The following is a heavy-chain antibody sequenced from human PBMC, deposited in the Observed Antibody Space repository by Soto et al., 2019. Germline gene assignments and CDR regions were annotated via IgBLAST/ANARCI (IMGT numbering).Heavy chain of an antibody. Sequence: SETLSLTCAVYGGSFSGYYWNWIRKPPGKGLEWIGEINHSGNTEYNPSLKSLFTISVDTSKNQFSLNLSSVTAADTALFFCSVTGAYIRGCYTAFDICGQRTMVIVSS. CDR2: INHSGNT. CDR1: GGSFSGYY. J-gene: IGHJ3*02. CDR3: SVTGAYIRGCYTAFDI. V-gene: IGHV4-34*01. D-gene: IGHD2-21*01.